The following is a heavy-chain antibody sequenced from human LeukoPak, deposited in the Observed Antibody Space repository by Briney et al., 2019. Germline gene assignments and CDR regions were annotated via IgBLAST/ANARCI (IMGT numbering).Heavy chain of an antibody. CDR3: ARGENNYGYYYFDY. Sequence: GGSLRLSCAASGFTFSSYSMNWVRQAPGKGLEWVSSISRSSNYIYYADSVKGRFTISRDNAKNSLYLQINSLRAEDTSVYYCARGENNYGYYYFDYWGQGTLVAVSS. CDR1: GFTFSSYS. J-gene: IGHJ4*02. D-gene: IGHD5-24*01. CDR2: ISRSSNYI. V-gene: IGHV3-21*01.